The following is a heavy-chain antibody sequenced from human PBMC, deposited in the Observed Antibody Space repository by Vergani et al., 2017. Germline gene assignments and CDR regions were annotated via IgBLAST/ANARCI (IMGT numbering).Heavy chain of an antibody. CDR3: ASADMITCGGVIVHDAFDI. CDR1: GGSISSYY. CDR2: IYTSGST. J-gene: IGHJ3*02. D-gene: IGHD3-16*02. Sequence: QVQLQESGPGLVKPSETLSLTCTVSGGSISSYYWSWIRQPAGKGLEWIGRIYTSGSTNYNPSLKSRVTMSVDTSKNQFSLKLSSVTAADTAVYYCASADMITCGGVIVHDAFDIWGQGTMVTVSS. V-gene: IGHV4-4*07.